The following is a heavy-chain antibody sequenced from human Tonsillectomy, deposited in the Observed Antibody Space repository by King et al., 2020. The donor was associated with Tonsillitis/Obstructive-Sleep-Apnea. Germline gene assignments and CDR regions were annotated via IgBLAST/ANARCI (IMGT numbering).Heavy chain of an antibody. CDR1: GFTFSTYA. CDR2: ISYDGTNK. J-gene: IGHJ4*02. D-gene: IGHD2-15*01. CDR3: ARDLFHLVGSGGTCYLDY. Sequence: QLVQSGGGVVQPGRSLRLSCAASGFTFSTYAMHWVRQAPGKGLEWVAVISYDGTNKYYADSVKGRFTISRDNSKNTLYLQMNSLSAEDTAVYYCARDLFHLVGSGGTCYLDYWGQGTLVTVSS. V-gene: IGHV3-30*01.